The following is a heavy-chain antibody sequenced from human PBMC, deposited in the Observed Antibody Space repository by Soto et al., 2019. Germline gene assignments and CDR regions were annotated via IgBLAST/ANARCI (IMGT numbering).Heavy chain of an antibody. CDR2: ISGSGGST. CDR1: GFTFSSYA. V-gene: IGHV3-23*01. CDR3: AKDPSTYYGSGRYIDY. Sequence: GSLRLSCAASGFTFSSYAMSWVRQAPGKGLEWVSAISGSGGSTYYADSVKGRFTISRDNSKNTLYLQMNSLRAEDTAVYYCAKDPSTYYGSGRYIDYWGQGTLVTVSS. D-gene: IGHD3-10*01. J-gene: IGHJ4*02.